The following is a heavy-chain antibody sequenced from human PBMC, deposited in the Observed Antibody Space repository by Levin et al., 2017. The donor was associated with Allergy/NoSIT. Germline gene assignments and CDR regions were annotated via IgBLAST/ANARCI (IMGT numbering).Heavy chain of an antibody. CDR2: IYPSDSDI. J-gene: IGHJ3*02. CDR3: AKSRRLALRFDAFDI. D-gene: IGHD3-16*01. V-gene: IGHV5-51*01. Sequence: KVSCQGSGYSFSSYWIGWVRQKPGKGLEWMGIIYPSDSDIRYSPSFQGQVTFSADKSISTAYLQWSSLKASGTATYYCAKSRRLALRFDAFDIWGQGTMVTVSS. CDR1: GYSFSSYW.